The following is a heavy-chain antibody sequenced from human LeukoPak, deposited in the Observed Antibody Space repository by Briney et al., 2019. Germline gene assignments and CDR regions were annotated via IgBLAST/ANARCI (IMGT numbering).Heavy chain of an antibody. J-gene: IGHJ4*02. CDR1: GGSFSGYY. V-gene: IGHV4-34*01. Sequence: SETLSLTCAVYGGSFSGYYWSWIRQPPGKGLEWIGEINHSGSTNYNPSLKSRVTISVDTSENQFSLKLSSVTAADTAVYYCARRGDSYTSFDYWGQGTLVTVSS. CDR2: INHSGST. CDR3: ARRGDSYTSFDY.